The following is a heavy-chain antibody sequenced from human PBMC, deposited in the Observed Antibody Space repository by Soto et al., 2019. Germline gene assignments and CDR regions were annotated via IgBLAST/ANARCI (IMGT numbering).Heavy chain of an antibody. CDR1: GFTFSGSA. Sequence: EVQLVESGGGLVQPGGSLKLSCAASGFTFSGSAMHWVRQASGKGLEWVGRIRSKANSYATAYAASVKGRFTISRDDSKNTAYRQMNSLKTEDTAVYYCTSSQYSNYGVYWGQGTLVTVSS. V-gene: IGHV3-73*01. D-gene: IGHD4-4*01. J-gene: IGHJ4*02. CDR2: IRSKANSYAT. CDR3: TSSQYSNYGVY.